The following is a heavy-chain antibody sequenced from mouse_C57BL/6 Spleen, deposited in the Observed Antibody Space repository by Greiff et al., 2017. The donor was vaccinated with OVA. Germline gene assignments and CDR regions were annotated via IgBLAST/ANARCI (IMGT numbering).Heavy chain of an antibody. V-gene: IGHV1-26*01. CDR1: GYTFTDYY. J-gene: IGHJ3*01. D-gene: IGHD3-2*02. Sequence: EVQLQQSGPELVKPGASVKISCKASGYTFTDYYMNWVKQSHGKSLEWIGDINPNNGGTSYNQKFKGKATLTVDKSSSTAYMELRSLTSEDSAVYYCARRDSSGPCAWFAYWGQGTLVTVSA. CDR2: INPNNGGT. CDR3: ARRDSSGPCAWFAY.